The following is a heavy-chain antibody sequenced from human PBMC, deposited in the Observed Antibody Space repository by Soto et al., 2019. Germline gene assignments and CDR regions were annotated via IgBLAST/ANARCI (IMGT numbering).Heavy chain of an antibody. D-gene: IGHD2-2*01. CDR3: ARVISTSSGPTIDY. Sequence: LSLTCTVSGGSISSGGYYWSWIRQHPGKGLEWIGYIYYSGSTYYNPSLKSRVTISVDTSKNQFSLKLSSVTAADTAVYYCARVISTSSGPTIDYWGQGTLVTVSS. CDR1: GGSISSGGYY. J-gene: IGHJ4*02. V-gene: IGHV4-31*03. CDR2: IYYSGST.